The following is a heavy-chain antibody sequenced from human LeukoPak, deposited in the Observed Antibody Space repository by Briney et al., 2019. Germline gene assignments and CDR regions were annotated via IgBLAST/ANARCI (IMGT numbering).Heavy chain of an antibody. Sequence: PGRSLRLSCAASGFAFSSHGIHWVRQAPGKGLEWVAVISYDGSKKYYADSVKGRFTISRDNSKNTLYLQMNSLRAEDTAVYYCAKDRGSSWYGTNWFDPWGQETLVTVSS. CDR2: ISYDGSKK. CDR1: GFAFSSHG. D-gene: IGHD6-13*01. CDR3: AKDRGSSWYGTNWFDP. V-gene: IGHV3-30*18. J-gene: IGHJ5*02.